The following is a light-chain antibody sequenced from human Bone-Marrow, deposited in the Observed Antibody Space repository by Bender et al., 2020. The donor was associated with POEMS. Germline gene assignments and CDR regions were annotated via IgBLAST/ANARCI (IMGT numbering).Light chain of an antibody. Sequence: QSVLTQPPSASGSPGQSVTISCTGTSSDVGDYDHVSWYQHHPGKAPKLIIYDVTQRPSGVPDRFSASKSGNTASLTISGLQVEDETDYYCCSYSGGYTWVFGGGTKVTVL. CDR3: CSYSGGYTWV. CDR1: SSDVGDYDH. V-gene: IGLV2-11*01. CDR2: DVT. J-gene: IGLJ2*01.